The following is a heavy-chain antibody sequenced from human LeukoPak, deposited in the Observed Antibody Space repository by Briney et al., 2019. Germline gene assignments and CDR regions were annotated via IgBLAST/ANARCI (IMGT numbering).Heavy chain of an antibody. CDR3: ARAPGVWVVVAAKGDAFDI. V-gene: IGHV1-18*01. Sequence: GASVKVSCKASGYTFTSYGSSWVRQAPGQGLEWMGWISAYNGNTNYAQKLQGRVTMTTDTSTSTAYMELRSLRSDDTTVYYCARAPGVWVVVAAKGDAFDIWGQGTMVTASS. J-gene: IGHJ3*02. D-gene: IGHD2-15*01. CDR1: GYTFTSYG. CDR2: ISAYNGNT.